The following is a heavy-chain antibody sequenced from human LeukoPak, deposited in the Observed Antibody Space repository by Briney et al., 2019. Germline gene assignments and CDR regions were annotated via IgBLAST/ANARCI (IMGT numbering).Heavy chain of an antibody. CDR3: ASSNPAYDYVWGSYRYPPDY. J-gene: IGHJ4*02. D-gene: IGHD3-16*02. CDR2: ISSSSSYI. V-gene: IGHV3-21*01. Sequence: TGGSLRLSCAASGFTFSSYSMNWVRQAPGKGLEWVSSISSSSSYIYYADSVKGRFTISRDNAKNSLYLQMNSLRAEDTAVYYCASSNPAYDYVWGSYRYPPDYWGQGTLVTVSS. CDR1: GFTFSSYS.